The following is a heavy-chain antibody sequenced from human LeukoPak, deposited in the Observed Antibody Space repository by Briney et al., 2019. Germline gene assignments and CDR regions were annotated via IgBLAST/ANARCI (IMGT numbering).Heavy chain of an antibody. CDR2: INRDASQI. Sequence: GSLRLSCAASDFTFISYWMSWVRQAPGKGLQWVGNINRDASQIHYVDSVKGRFTISRDNARNSLNLQMNSLRAEDTAVYYCARGPVVVVAATLYNWFDPWGQGTLVTVSS. J-gene: IGHJ5*02. CDR3: ARGPVVVVAATLYNWFDP. CDR1: DFTFISYW. D-gene: IGHD2-15*01. V-gene: IGHV3-7*01.